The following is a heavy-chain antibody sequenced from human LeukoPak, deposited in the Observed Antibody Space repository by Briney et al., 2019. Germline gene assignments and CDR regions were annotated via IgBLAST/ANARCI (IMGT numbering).Heavy chain of an antibody. V-gene: IGHV4-34*01. CDR1: GGSFSGYY. J-gene: IGHJ4*02. CDR2: INHSGST. Sequence: PSETLSLTCAVYGGSFSGYYWSWIRQPPGKGLEWIGEINHSGSTNYNPSLKSRVTISVDTSKNQFSLKLSSVTAADTAVYYCAREALYCSSTSCPIDYWGQGTLVTVSS. D-gene: IGHD2-2*01. CDR3: AREALYCSSTSCPIDY.